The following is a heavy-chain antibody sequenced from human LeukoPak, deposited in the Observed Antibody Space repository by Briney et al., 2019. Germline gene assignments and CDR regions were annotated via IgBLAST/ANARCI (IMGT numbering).Heavy chain of an antibody. Sequence: ASETPSLTCAVYGGSFSRYYWSWIRQSPGKGLEWIAEIDHRGDTNYNPSVKSRVTISVDTSKNQFSLKVRSLSAADTAVYYCARGATISETGYFDFWGQGTLVTVSS. J-gene: IGHJ4*03. D-gene: IGHD5-24*01. CDR2: IDHRGDT. CDR3: ARGATISETGYFDF. CDR1: GGSFSRYY. V-gene: IGHV4-34*01.